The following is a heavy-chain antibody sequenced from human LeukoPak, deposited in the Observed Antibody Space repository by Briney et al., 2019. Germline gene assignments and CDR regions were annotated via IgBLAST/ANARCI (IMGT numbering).Heavy chain of an antibody. Sequence: GASVKVSCKASGYTFTGYYMHWVRQAPGQGLEWMGWINPNTGDTNSTQKFQGRVTMTRDTSISTAYMELNRLKFDDTAVYHCTRGEGHLPFYYWGQGTLVAVSS. CDR1: GYTFTGYY. CDR2: INPNTGDT. V-gene: IGHV1-2*02. J-gene: IGHJ4*02. CDR3: TRGEGHLPFYY.